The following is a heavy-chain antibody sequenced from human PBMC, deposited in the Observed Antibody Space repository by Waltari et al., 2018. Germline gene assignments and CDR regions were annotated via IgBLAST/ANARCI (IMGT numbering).Heavy chain of an antibody. Sequence: QVQLVQSGAEVKKPGSSVKVSCKASGGTFSSYAISWVRQAPGPGLEWMGGIIPILGIANYAQKFQGRVTITADKSTSTAYMELSSLRSEDTAVYYCARVFGTYYYDSSGYGWFDPWGQGTLVTVSS. CDR3: ARVFGTYYYDSSGYGWFDP. CDR2: IIPILGIA. J-gene: IGHJ5*02. CDR1: GGTFSSYA. D-gene: IGHD3-22*01. V-gene: IGHV1-69*10.